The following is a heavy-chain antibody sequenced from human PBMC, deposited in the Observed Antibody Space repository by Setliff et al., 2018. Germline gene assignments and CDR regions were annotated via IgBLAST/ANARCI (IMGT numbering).Heavy chain of an antibody. CDR1: GYSFTRYW. Sequence: PGESLKISCKGSGYSFTRYWIGWVRQMPGKGLEWMGIIYPSDSDTRYSPSFQGQVTISADKSISTAYLQWSSLKASDTAMYYCARLATDYGDYESLNYFDYWGQGTLVTVSS. CDR2: IYPSDSDT. V-gene: IGHV5-51*01. D-gene: IGHD4-17*01. CDR3: ARLATDYGDYESLNYFDY. J-gene: IGHJ4*02.